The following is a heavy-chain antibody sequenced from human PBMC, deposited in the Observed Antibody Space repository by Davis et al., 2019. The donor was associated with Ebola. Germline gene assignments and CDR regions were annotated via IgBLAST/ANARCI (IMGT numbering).Heavy chain of an antibody. CDR1: GFTSTNAW. D-gene: IGHD1-14*01. J-gene: IGHJ4*02. V-gene: IGHV3-23*01. Sequence: GGSLRLSCAASGFTSTNAWMSWVRQAPGKGLEWVSGISNSGGRTYYADSVKGRFTISRDNSKTTVFLKMNSLRADDTAVYFCATSPEYDNWGQGTLVTVSS. CDR3: ATSPEYDN. CDR2: ISNSGGRT.